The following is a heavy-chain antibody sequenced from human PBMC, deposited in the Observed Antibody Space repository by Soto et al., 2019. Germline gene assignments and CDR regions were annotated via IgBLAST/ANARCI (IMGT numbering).Heavy chain of an antibody. CDR3: ARIHNDYDSSGYYYYYYGMDV. CDR1: GGSISSGGYY. CDR2: IYYSGST. D-gene: IGHD3-22*01. Sequence: KSSETLSLTCTVSGGSISSGGYYWSWIRQHPGKGLEWIGYIYYSGSTYYNPSLKSRVTISVDTSKNQFSLKLSSVTAADTAVYYCARIHNDYDSSGYYYYYYGMDVWGQGTTVTVSS. J-gene: IGHJ6*02. V-gene: IGHV4-31*03.